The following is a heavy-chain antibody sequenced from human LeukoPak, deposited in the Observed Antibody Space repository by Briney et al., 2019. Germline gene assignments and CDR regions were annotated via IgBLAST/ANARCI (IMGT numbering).Heavy chain of an antibody. CDR1: GYSISSGYY. Sequence: PSETLSLTCAVSGYSISSGYYWGWIRRPPGKGLEWIGSIYHSGSTYYNPSLKSRVTISVDTSKNQFSLKLSSVTAADTAVYYCARGYYDFWSGYYEFGIFDYWGQGTLVTVSS. J-gene: IGHJ4*02. D-gene: IGHD3-3*01. CDR3: ARGYYDFWSGYYEFGIFDY. V-gene: IGHV4-38-2*01. CDR2: IYHSGST.